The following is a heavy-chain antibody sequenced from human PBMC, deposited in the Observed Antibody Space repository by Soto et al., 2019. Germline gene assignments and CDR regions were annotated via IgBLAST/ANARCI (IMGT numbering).Heavy chain of an antibody. CDR1: GGSISSGGYY. Sequence: SETLSLTCTISGGSISSGGYYWSWIRQHPGKGLEWIGYIYYSGSTYYNPSLKSRVTISVDTSKNQFSLKLSSVTAADTAVYYCASGTIFGQYYYYGMDVWGQGTTVTVSS. CDR2: IYYSGST. V-gene: IGHV4-31*03. J-gene: IGHJ6*02. CDR3: ASGTIFGQYYYYGMDV. D-gene: IGHD3-3*01.